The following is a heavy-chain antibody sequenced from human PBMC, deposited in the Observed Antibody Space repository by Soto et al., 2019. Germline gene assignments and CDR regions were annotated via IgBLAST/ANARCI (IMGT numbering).Heavy chain of an antibody. CDR2: TYYRSRWYN. CDR3: SGTTSLQSYYMDV. CDR1: GDSVSSNSAA. V-gene: IGHV6-1*01. D-gene: IGHD1-7*01. Sequence: SQTLSLTCAISGDSVSSNSAAWNWIRRSPSGGLEWLGRTYYRSRWYNDYAVSVRSRITINPDTSKNQFSLHLNSVTPEDTAVYYCSGTTSLQSYYMDVWGKGTTVTLSS. J-gene: IGHJ6*03.